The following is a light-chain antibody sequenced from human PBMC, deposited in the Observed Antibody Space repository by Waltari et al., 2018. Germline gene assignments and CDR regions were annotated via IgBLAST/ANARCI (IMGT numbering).Light chain of an antibody. CDR2: EAS. CDR3: QQYNRYPYT. CDR1: QSFSSW. V-gene: IGKV1-5*03. Sequence: DIQMTQSPSTLSAYVGDRVTITCRASQSFSSWLAWYQQKPGKGPKLLIYEASTLESGLPSRFSGSGSGTEFTLTISSLQPDDSATYFCQQYNRYPYTFGQGTKLEIK. J-gene: IGKJ2*01.